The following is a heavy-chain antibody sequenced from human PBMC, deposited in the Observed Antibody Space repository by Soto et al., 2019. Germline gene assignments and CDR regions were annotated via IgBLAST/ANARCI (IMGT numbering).Heavy chain of an antibody. Sequence: QVPLVQSGAEVKKPGASVKVSCKASGYTFTSYGISWVRQAPGQGLEWMGWISAYNGNTNYAQQLQGRVTMTTDPSTSTAYMELRSLRSDDTAVYYCARDHPDYGDHGGFFDYWGQGTLVPVSS. CDR2: ISAYNGNT. D-gene: IGHD4-17*01. CDR3: ARDHPDYGDHGGFFDY. V-gene: IGHV1-18*01. J-gene: IGHJ4*02. CDR1: GYTFTSYG.